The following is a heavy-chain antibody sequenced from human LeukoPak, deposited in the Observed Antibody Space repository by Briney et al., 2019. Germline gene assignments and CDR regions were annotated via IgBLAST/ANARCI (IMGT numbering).Heavy chain of an antibody. Sequence: PGGSLRLSCAASGFTFSSYAVSWVRQAPGKGLEWVSAISGSGGSTYCADSVKGRFTISRDNSKNTLYLQMNSLRAEDTAVYYCAKAAGYSGYEKLDYWGQGTLVTVSS. CDR1: GFTFSSYA. J-gene: IGHJ4*02. CDR2: ISGSGGST. CDR3: AKAAGYSGYEKLDY. V-gene: IGHV3-23*01. D-gene: IGHD5-12*01.